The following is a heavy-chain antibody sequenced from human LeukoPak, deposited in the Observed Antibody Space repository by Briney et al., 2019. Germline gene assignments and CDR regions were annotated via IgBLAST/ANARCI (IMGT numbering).Heavy chain of an antibody. D-gene: IGHD3-3*01. Sequence: ASVKVSCKASGYTFTSYYMHWVRQAPGQGLEWMGIINPSGGSTSYAQKFQGRVTMTRDTSTSTVYMELSSLRSEDTAVYYCARGESRRIFLRFLGSQGMDVWGQGTTVTVSS. V-gene: IGHV1-46*01. CDR1: GYTFTSYY. CDR2: INPSGGST. J-gene: IGHJ6*02. CDR3: ARGESRRIFLRFLGSQGMDV.